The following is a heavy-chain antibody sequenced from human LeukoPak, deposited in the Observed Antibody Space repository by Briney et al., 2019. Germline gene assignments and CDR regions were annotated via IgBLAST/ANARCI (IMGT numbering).Heavy chain of an antibody. CDR2: VRNRVNSYTT. Sequence: GGSLRLSCVASGFTFSDPYMDWVRQAPGKGLEWVGRVRNRVNSYTTEYAAAVKGRFTISRDDSKNSLYLQMDNLRTEDTAVYFCAKSDYFNSATWSFDLWGQGTVVTVSS. D-gene: IGHD2/OR15-2a*01. CDR1: GFTFSDPY. CDR3: AKSDYFNSATWSFDL. J-gene: IGHJ3*01. V-gene: IGHV3-72*01.